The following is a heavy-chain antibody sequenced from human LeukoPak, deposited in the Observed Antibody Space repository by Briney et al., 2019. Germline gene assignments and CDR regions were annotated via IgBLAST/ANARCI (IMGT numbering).Heavy chain of an antibody. V-gene: IGHV3-30*18. Sequence: GGSLRLSCAASGFTFSSYGMPWVRQAPGKGLEWVAVISYDGSNKYYADSVKGRFTISRDNSKNTLYLQMNSLRAEDTAVYYCAKDMTTNYYYYGMDVWGQGTTVTVSS. D-gene: IGHD4-17*01. J-gene: IGHJ6*02. CDR2: ISYDGSNK. CDR3: AKDMTTNYYYYGMDV. CDR1: GFTFSSYG.